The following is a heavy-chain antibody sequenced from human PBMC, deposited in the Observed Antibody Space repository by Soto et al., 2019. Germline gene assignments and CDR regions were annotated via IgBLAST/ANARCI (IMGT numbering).Heavy chain of an antibody. J-gene: IGHJ6*02. Sequence: GASVKVSCKASGYTFTSYGISWVRQAPGQGLEWMGWISAYNGNTKYAQKLQGRVTMTTDTSTSTADMELRSLRSEDTAVYYCARVNYDILTGYYTHYYYGMDVWGQGTTVTVSS. CDR1: GYTFTSYG. CDR2: ISAYNGNT. CDR3: ARVNYDILTGYYTHYYYGMDV. V-gene: IGHV1-18*01. D-gene: IGHD3-9*01.